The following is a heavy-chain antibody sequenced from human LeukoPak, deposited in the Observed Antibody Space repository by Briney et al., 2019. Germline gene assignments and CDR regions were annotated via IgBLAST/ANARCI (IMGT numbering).Heavy chain of an antibody. CDR3: ASLPGAYGDSFWRQSGY. CDR2: IYHSGST. CDR1: GGSISSSNW. D-gene: IGHD4-17*01. V-gene: IGHV4-4*02. J-gene: IGHJ4*02. Sequence: SGTLSLTCAVSGGSISSSNWWSWVRQPPGKGLEWIGEIYHSGSTNYNPSLKSRVTISVDKSKNQFSLKLSSVTAADTAVYYCASLPGAYGDSFWRQSGYWGQGTLVTVSS.